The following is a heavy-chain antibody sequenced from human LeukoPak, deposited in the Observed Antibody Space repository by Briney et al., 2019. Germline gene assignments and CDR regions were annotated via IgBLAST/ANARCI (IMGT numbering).Heavy chain of an antibody. J-gene: IGHJ4*02. CDR2: IRYDGSNK. CDR3: AKDRVRFLEWLDY. D-gene: IGHD3-3*01. CDR1: GFTFSSYG. Sequence: GGSLRLSCAASGFTFSSYGMRWVRQAPGKGLEWVAFIRYDGSNKYYADSVKGRFTISRDNSKNTLYLQMNSLRAEDTAVYYCAKDRVRFLEWLDYWGQGTLVTVSS. V-gene: IGHV3-30*02.